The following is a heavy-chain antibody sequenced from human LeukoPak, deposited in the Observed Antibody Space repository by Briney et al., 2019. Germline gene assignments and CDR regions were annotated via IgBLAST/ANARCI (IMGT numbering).Heavy chain of an antibody. D-gene: IGHD3-9*01. J-gene: IGHJ4*02. CDR3: AKESDYDILTGYWDC. CDR2: ISWNSGSI. V-gene: IGHV3-9*01. Sequence: PGGSLRLSCAASGFTFDNYAMHWVRQAPGKGLEWVSGISWNSGSIGYADSVEGRFTISRDNAKNSLYLQMNSLRAEDTALYYCAKESDYDILTGYWDCWGQGTLVTVSS. CDR1: GFTFDNYA.